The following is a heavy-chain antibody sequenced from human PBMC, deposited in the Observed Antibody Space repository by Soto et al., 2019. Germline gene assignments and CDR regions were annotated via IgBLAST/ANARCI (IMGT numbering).Heavy chain of an antibody. V-gene: IGHV3-15*01. D-gene: IGHD3-10*01. CDR2: IKSETNGGTI. J-gene: IGHJ1*01. Sequence: GGSLRLSCAASGFTFSNVWMTWIRQAPGKGLEWVGRIKSETNGGTIDYAAPVKDRFTISRDDSKNTMNLQMNSLKTEDTFMFFCTTVGGRGSASNYKFQHWGQGTLVTVSS. CDR3: TTVGGRGSASNYKFQH. CDR1: GFTFSNVW.